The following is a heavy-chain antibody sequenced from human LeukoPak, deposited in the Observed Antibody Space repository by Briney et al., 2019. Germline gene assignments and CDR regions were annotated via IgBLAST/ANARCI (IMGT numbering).Heavy chain of an antibody. CDR3: ARQGSMTRGGYWLDP. V-gene: IGHV4-39*01. CDR2: IYYTGRT. D-gene: IGHD3-10*01. CDR1: GFTFSSYSMN. J-gene: IGHJ5*02. Sequence: GSLRLSCAASGFTFSSYSMNWVRQAPGKGLESIGNIYYTGRTYSNASLNSRVTISVDTSKNQFSLKLTSVTAADTAVYYCARQGSMTRGGYWLDPWGQGTLVIVSS.